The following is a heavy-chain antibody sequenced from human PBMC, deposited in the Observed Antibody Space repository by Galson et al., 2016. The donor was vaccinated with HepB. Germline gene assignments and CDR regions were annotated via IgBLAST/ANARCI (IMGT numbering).Heavy chain of an antibody. CDR2: IYWDDDK. Sequence: STTGVGMGWIRQPPGKALEWLALIYWDDDKHYTPSLKSRLTVTKDTSQNQVVLTMTNMDPVDTATYYCAHGAGYFDFWGQGTLVTVSS. CDR3: AHGAGYFDF. V-gene: IGHV2-5*02. CDR1: STTGVG. J-gene: IGHJ4*02. D-gene: IGHD6-19*01.